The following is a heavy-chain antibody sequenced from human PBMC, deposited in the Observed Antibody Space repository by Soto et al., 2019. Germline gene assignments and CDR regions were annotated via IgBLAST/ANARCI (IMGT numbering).Heavy chain of an antibody. V-gene: IGHV1-18*01. Sequence: QVQLVQSGAEVKKPGASVKVSCKASGYTFTSYGISWVRQAPGQGLEWMGWISAYNGNTNYAQKLQGRVTMTTATSKSTAYMELRSLRSDDTAVYYCAREGYSGYDFWPNKYYHFGMDVWGQGTTVTVSS. J-gene: IGHJ6*02. CDR3: AREGYSGYDFWPNKYYHFGMDV. D-gene: IGHD5-12*01. CDR2: ISAYNGNT. CDR1: GYTFTSYG.